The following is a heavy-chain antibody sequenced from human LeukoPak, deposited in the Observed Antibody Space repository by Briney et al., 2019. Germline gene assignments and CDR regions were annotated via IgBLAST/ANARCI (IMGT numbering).Heavy chain of an antibody. CDR3: AKDGPTTLDNWFDP. CDR2: ISGSGGST. J-gene: IGHJ5*02. CDR1: GFTFSSYA. D-gene: IGHD1-26*01. Sequence: GASLRLSCAASGFTFSSYAMSWVRRAPGKGLEWVSAISGSGGSTYYADSVKGRFTISRDNSKNTLYLQMNSLGAEDTAVYYCAKDGPTTLDNWFDPWGQGTLVTVSS. V-gene: IGHV3-23*01.